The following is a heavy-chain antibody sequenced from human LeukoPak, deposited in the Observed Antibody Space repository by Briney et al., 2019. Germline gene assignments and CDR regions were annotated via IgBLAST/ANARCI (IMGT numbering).Heavy chain of an antibody. CDR2: ISGYNGNT. CDR1: GYTFSSSG. V-gene: IGHV1-18*01. Sequence: GASVKVSCKASGYTFSSSGINWVRQAPGQGLEWMGWISGYNGNTNYAQKLQGRVTMTTDTSTSTAYVELRSLRSDDTAVYYCARDRYSGSLGVDYWGQGTLVTVSS. J-gene: IGHJ4*02. CDR3: ARDRYSGSLGVDY. D-gene: IGHD1-26*01.